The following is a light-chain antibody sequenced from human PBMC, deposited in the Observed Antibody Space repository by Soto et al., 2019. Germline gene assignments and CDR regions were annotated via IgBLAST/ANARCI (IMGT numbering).Light chain of an antibody. CDR3: SSYTRSSTLV. Sequence: QSALTQPASVSGSPGQSITISCTGTSSDVGGYNYVSWYQQHPGKAPKLMIYEVSNRPSGVSNRFSGSKSGNTASLTISGIQAEDETDYYCSSYTRSSTLVFGPGTKVTVL. CDR2: EVS. J-gene: IGLJ1*01. CDR1: SSDVGGYNY. V-gene: IGLV2-14*01.